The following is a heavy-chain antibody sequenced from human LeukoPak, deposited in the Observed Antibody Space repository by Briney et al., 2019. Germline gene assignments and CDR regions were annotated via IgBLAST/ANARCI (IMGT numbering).Heavy chain of an antibody. CDR1: GFTFSESW. Sequence: GGSLRLSCAASGFTFSESWMSWVRQAPGKGLEWVSVIYSGGSTYYADSVKGRFTISRDNSKNTLYLQMNSLRAEDTAVYYCARDCSSTSCYDYWGQGTLVTVSS. CDR2: IYSGGST. CDR3: ARDCSSTSCYDY. D-gene: IGHD2-2*01. J-gene: IGHJ4*02. V-gene: IGHV3-66*01.